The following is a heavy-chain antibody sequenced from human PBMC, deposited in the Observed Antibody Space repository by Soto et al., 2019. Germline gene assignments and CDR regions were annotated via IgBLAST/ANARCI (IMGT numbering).Heavy chain of an antibody. D-gene: IGHD3-10*01. CDR3: AKEGWFGEFYYYYYYMDV. Sequence: ESGGGLVQPGGSLRLSCAASGFTFSSYAMSWVRQAPGKGLEWVSAISGSGGSTYYADSVKGRFTISRDNSKNTLYLQMNSLRAEDTAVYYCAKEGWFGEFYYYYYYMDVWGKGTTVTVSS. J-gene: IGHJ6*03. CDR2: ISGSGGST. CDR1: GFTFSSYA. V-gene: IGHV3-23*01.